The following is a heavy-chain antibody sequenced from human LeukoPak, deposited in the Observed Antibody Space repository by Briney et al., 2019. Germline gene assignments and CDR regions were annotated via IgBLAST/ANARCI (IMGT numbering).Heavy chain of an antibody. Sequence: ASVKVSCKASGGTFSSYAISWVRQAPGQGLEWMGRIIPILGIANYAQKFQGRVTITADKSTSTAYMELSSLRSEDTAVYYCARDPRMAYPDGNWGQGTLVTVSS. CDR2: IIPILGIA. V-gene: IGHV1-69*04. CDR3: ARDPRMAYPDGN. D-gene: IGHD1-26*01. J-gene: IGHJ4*02. CDR1: GGTFSSYA.